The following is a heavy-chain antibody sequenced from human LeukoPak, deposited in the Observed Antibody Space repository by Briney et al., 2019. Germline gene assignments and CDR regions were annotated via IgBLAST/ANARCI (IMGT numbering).Heavy chain of an antibody. CDR3: AKPATKIQLWLRGFDY. V-gene: IGHV3-30*18. Sequence: GGSLRLSCAASGFIFSSYGMHWVRQAPGKGLEWVAVISYDGSNKYYADSVKGRFTISRDNSKNTLYLQMNSLRAEDTAVYYCAKPATKIQLWLRGFDYWGQGTLVTVSS. CDR1: GFIFSSYG. CDR2: ISYDGSNK. J-gene: IGHJ4*02. D-gene: IGHD5-18*01.